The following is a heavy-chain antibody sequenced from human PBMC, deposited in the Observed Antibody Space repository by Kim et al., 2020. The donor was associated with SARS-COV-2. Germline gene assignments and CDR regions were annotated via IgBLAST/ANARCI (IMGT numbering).Heavy chain of an antibody. V-gene: IGHV3-48*02. CDR2: ISSGSNTM. CDR1: GFTFSSYS. J-gene: IGHJ4*02. Sequence: GGSLRLSCAASGFTFSSYSMNWVRQAPGKGLEWVSYISSGSNTMYYADSVKGRFTISRDNARTSLYLQMNSLRDEDTAVYYCARVSIAAGTRGEFDYWGQGTLVTVSS. D-gene: IGHD6-13*01. CDR3: ARVSIAAGTRGEFDY.